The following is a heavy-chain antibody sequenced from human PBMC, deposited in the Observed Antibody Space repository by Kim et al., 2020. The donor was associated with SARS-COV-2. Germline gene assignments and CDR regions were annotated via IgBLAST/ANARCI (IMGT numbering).Heavy chain of an antibody. V-gene: IGHV1-24*01. D-gene: IGHD6-19*01. CDR3: ATEPLTVAGPDPFDY. J-gene: IGHJ4*02. CDR2: FDPEDGET. Sequence: ASVKVSCKVSGYTLTELSMHWVRQAPGKGLEWMGGFDPEDGETIYAQKFQGRVTMTEDTSTDTAYMELSSLRSEDTAVYYCATEPLTVAGPDPFDYWGQGTLVTVSS. CDR1: GYTLTELS.